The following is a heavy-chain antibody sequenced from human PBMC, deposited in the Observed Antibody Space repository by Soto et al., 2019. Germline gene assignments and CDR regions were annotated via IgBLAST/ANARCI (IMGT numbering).Heavy chain of an antibody. Sequence: PGGSLRLSCAASGFTFSSYAMCWVRQAPGKGLEWVSSISVSGDRTFYADSVKGRFTISRDNSRNTLHLQMNSLRAEDTAVYYCAKGRRIAAPPAGMDVWGQGTTVTVSS. CDR1: GFTFSSYA. D-gene: IGHD6-6*01. CDR2: ISVSGDRT. J-gene: IGHJ6*02. CDR3: AKGRRIAAPPAGMDV. V-gene: IGHV3-23*01.